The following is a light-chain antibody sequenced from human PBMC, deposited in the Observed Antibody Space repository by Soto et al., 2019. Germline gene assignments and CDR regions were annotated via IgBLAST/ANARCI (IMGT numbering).Light chain of an antibody. CDR3: SSYTRSSTLI. J-gene: IGLJ2*01. Sequence: QSVLTQPRSVSGSPGQSVTISCTGTSSDVGGYNYVSWYQQHPGKAPKLMIYDVSKRPSGVPDRFSGSKSGNTASLTISGLQAADEADYYCSSYTRSSTLIFGGGTKLTVL. CDR2: DVS. V-gene: IGLV2-11*01. CDR1: SSDVGGYNY.